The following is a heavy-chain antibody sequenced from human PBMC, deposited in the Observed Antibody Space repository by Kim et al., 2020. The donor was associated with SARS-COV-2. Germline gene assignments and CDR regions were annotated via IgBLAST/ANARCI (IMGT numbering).Heavy chain of an antibody. CDR3: AVRPIEAAFDY. J-gene: IGHJ4*02. CDR1: GFTFAGYA. V-gene: IGHV3-23*01. CDR2: ISGSGAGT. Sequence: GGSLRLSCAASGFTFAGYAMSWVRQAPGKGLEWVSGISGSGAGTVYADSVKGRFTISRDNSKNTLFLQMNSLRADDTAVYYCAVRPIEAAFDYWGQGTLVTVSS. D-gene: IGHD6-13*01.